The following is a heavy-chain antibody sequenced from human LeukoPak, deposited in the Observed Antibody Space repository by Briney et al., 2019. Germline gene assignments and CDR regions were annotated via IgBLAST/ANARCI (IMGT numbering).Heavy chain of an antibody. CDR1: GYTFTSYY. Sequence: ASVKVSCKASGYTFTSYYMHWVRQAPGQGLEWMGIINPSGGSTSYAQKFQGRVTMTRDMSTSTVYMELSSLRSEDTAVYYCAKDISGRRDYYYYMDVWGKGTTVTVSS. J-gene: IGHJ6*03. CDR3: AKDISGRRDYYYYMDV. D-gene: IGHD5-12*01. V-gene: IGHV1-46*01. CDR2: INPSGGST.